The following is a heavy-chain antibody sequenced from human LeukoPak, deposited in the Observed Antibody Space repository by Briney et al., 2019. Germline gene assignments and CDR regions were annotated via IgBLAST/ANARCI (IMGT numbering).Heavy chain of an antibody. CDR1: GYTFTSYG. CDR3: ARESYSSSSWVGVGRINDY. CDR2: ISAYNGNT. V-gene: IGHV1-18*01. D-gene: IGHD6-6*01. J-gene: IGHJ4*02. Sequence: HWASVKVSCKASGYTFTSYGISWVRQAPGQGLEWMGWISAYNGNTNYAQKLQGRVTMTTDTSTSTAYMELRSLRSDDTAVYYCARESYSSSSWVGVGRINDYWGQGTLVTVSS.